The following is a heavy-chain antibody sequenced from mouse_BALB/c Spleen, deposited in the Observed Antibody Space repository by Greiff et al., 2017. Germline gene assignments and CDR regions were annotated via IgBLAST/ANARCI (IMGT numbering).Heavy chain of an antibody. CDR1: GYTFTSYV. CDR3: ARWDLTAFYAMDY. D-gene: IGHD4-1*01. Sequence: VQLKESGPELVKPGASVKMSCKASGYTFTSYVMHWVKQKPGQGLEWIGYINPYNDGTKYNEKFKGKATLTSDKSSSTAYMELSSLTSEDSAVYYCARWDLTAFYAMDYWGQGTSVTVSS. J-gene: IGHJ4*01. CDR2: INPYNDGT. V-gene: IGHV1-14*01.